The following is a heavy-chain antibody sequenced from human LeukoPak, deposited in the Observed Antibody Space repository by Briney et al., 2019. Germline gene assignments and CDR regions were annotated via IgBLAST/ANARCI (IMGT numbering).Heavy chain of an antibody. CDR1: GFTFSDYY. CDR2: ISSSGSTI. J-gene: IGHJ4*02. V-gene: IGHV3-11*04. CDR3: AKDQLRYCSSTSCSHDY. Sequence: GGSLRLSCAASGFTFSDYYMSWIRQAPGKGLEWVSYISSSGSTIYYADSVKGRFTISRDNAKNSLYLQMNSLRAEDTAVYYCAKDQLRYCSSTSCSHDYWGQGTLVTVSS. D-gene: IGHD2-2*01.